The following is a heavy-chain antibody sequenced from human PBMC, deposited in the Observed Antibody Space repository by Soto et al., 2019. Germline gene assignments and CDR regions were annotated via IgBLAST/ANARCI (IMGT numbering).Heavy chain of an antibody. D-gene: IGHD6-13*01. V-gene: IGHV4-34*01. CDR2: INHRGTI. CDR1: GGSFSGYY. CDR3: ARGGGFIAGDLVWFDP. J-gene: IGHJ5*02. Sequence: SETLSLTCAVYGGSFSGYYWSWIRQPPGKGLEWIGEINHRGTINYNPSLRSRVTISVDTSKNEFSLKLSSVTAADTAVYYCARGGGFIAGDLVWFDPWGQGTLVTVSS.